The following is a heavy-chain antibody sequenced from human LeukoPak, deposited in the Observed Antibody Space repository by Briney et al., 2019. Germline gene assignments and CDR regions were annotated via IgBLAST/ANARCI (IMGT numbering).Heavy chain of an antibody. CDR2: ISYDGSNK. V-gene: IGHV3-30*18. Sequence: PGRSLRLSCAASGFTFSSYGMHWVRQAPGKGLEWVAVISYDGSNKYYADSVKGRFTISRDNSKNTLYLQMNSLRAEDTAVYYCAKDFEDGDYWGQGTLVTVSS. CDR3: AKDFEDGDY. J-gene: IGHJ4*02. CDR1: GFTFSSYG. D-gene: IGHD3-9*01.